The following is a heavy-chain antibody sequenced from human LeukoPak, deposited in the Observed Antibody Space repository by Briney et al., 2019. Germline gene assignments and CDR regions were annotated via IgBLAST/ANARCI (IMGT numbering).Heavy chain of an antibody. J-gene: IGHJ4*02. CDR2: ISDSSTTI. D-gene: IGHD3-22*01. V-gene: IGHV3-48*01. Sequence: PGGSLRLSCAASGFTFSSYNMNWVRQAPGKGLEWVSYISDSSTTIYYADSVKGRFTISRDNAKNSLYLQMNSLRAEDTAVYYCAKDTYYDSSGYYGYWGQGTLVTVSS. CDR1: GFTFSSYN. CDR3: AKDTYYDSSGYYGY.